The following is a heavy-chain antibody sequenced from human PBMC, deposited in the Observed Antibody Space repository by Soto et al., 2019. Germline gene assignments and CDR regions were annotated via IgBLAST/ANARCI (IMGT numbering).Heavy chain of an antibody. D-gene: IGHD2-21*01. J-gene: IGHJ5*02. CDR2: IYYSGTT. CDR1: GGSFSPNY. V-gene: IGHV4-59*08. Sequence: QVQLQESGPGLVKPSETLSLTCTVSGGSFSPNYWAWIRQPPGKGLEWVGYIYYSGTTSYNPSLKSRVTLSLETSKSQFSLRLSYVTASDTAVYYCARLGAYYQSLDPWGQGTLVTVSS. CDR3: ARLGAYYQSLDP.